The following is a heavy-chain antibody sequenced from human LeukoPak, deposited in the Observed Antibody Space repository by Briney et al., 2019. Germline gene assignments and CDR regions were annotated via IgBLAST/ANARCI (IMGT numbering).Heavy chain of an antibody. Sequence: GESLKISCKGSGYSFTSHWIGWVRQMPGKGLEWMGNIYPGDSDTRYSPSFQGQVTISADKSISTAYLQWSSLKASDTAMYYCAVKGYCTGGYCYADSWGQGTLVSVSS. D-gene: IGHD2-15*01. CDR1: GYSFTSHW. J-gene: IGHJ4*02. CDR2: IYPGDSDT. V-gene: IGHV5-51*01. CDR3: AVKGYCTGGYCYADS.